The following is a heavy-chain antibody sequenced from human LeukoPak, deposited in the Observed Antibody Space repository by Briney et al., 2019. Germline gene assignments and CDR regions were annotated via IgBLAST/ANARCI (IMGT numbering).Heavy chain of an antibody. CDR3: ARDAYSGSYRFDY. V-gene: IGHV3-21*01. J-gene: IGHJ4*02. CDR2: ISSSSYI. Sequence: GGSLKLSCAASGFNFSSYRMNWVRQAPGKGLEWVSSISSSSYIYYADSVKGRFTISRDNDKNSLYLQMNSLRAEDTAVYYCARDAYSGSYRFDYWGQGTLVTVSS. D-gene: IGHD1-26*01. CDR1: GFNFSSYR.